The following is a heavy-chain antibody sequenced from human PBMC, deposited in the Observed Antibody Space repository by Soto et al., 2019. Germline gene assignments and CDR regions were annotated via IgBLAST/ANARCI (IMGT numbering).Heavy chain of an antibody. CDR1: GGSISSYY. CDR2: IHYSGST. Sequence: QVQLQESGPGLVKPSETLSLTCTVSGGSISSYYWSWIRQPPGKGLEWIGYIHYSGSTNYNPSLKSRVTISGDTAKNQFSLKLSSVTAADTAVYYCAREEITMVRGVMGWYFDLWGRGTLVTVSS. CDR3: AREEITMVRGVMGWYFDL. V-gene: IGHV4-59*01. J-gene: IGHJ2*01. D-gene: IGHD3-10*01.